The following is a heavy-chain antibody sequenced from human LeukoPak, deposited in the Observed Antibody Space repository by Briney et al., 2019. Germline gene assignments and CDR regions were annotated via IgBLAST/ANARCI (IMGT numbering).Heavy chain of an antibody. CDR3: ARDRWYYYGSGSPGAFDI. CDR1: GYTFTSYG. CDR2: ISAYNGNT. Sequence: ASVKVSCKASGYTFTSYGISWVRQAPGQGLEWMGWISAYNGNTNYAQKLQGRVTMTTDTSTSTAYMELRSLRSDDTAVYYCARDRWYYYGSGSPGAFDIWGQGTMVIVSS. D-gene: IGHD3-10*01. V-gene: IGHV1-18*01. J-gene: IGHJ3*02.